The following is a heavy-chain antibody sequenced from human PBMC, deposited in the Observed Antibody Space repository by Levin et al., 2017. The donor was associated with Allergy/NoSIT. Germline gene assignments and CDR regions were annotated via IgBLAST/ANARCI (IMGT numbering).Heavy chain of an antibody. D-gene: IGHD1-14*01. V-gene: IGHV1-18*01. CDR3: AREMAGTAADTCDI. CDR2: ISPYNGDT. Sequence: GASVKVSCQTSGYSFTNFGISWVRQAPGQGLEWMGWISPYNGDTNYAQNLQGRVTMTTDTSTSTAFMELRSLRSDDTAVDYCAREMAGTAADTCDIWGQGTMVTVSS. J-gene: IGHJ3*02. CDR1: GYSFTNFG.